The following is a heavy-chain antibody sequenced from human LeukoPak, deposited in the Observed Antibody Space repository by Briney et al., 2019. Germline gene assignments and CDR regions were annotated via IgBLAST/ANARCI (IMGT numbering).Heavy chain of an antibody. J-gene: IGHJ4*02. D-gene: IGHD5-12*01. CDR1: GFTFSSYS. V-gene: IGHV3-21*01. CDR2: ISSSSSYI. CDR3: ARGGYSGYDSSGSGAGY. Sequence: GGSLRLSCAASGFTFSSYSMNWVRQAPGKGLEWVSSISSSSSYIYYADSVKGRFTISRDNAKNSLYLQMNSLRAEDTAVYYCARGGYSGYDSSGSGAGYWGQGTLVTVSS.